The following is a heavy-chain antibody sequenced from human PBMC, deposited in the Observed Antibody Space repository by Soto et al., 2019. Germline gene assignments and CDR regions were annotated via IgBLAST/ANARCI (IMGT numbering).Heavy chain of an antibody. CDR2: ISPYNGNT. CDR3: AGRITIFGVVIKGYYYYGMDV. Sequence: ASVKVSCKACRYTFTSYGISWVRQAHGQGLEWMGWISPYNGNTNYAQKLQGRVTITTDESTSTAYMELSSLRSEDTAVYYCAGRITIFGVVIKGYYYYGMDVLGQGTTVTVSS. V-gene: IGHV1-18*01. D-gene: IGHD3-3*01. CDR1: RYTFTSYG. J-gene: IGHJ6*02.